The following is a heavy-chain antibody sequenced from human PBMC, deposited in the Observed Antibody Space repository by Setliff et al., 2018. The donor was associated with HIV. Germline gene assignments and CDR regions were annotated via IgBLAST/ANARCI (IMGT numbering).Heavy chain of an antibody. J-gene: IGHJ4*02. CDR2: TYYTGIP. CDR3: AKGAGFYGDYTFDH. D-gene: IGHD4-17*01. CDR1: GGSMNSHY. V-gene: IGHV4-59*11. Sequence: SETLSLTCSVFGGSMNSHYWSWIRQPPGKGLEWIGLTYYTGIPTYNTSLKSRVTMSVDRSKNQFSLRLTSVTAADTAMYYCAKGAGFYGDYTFDHWGQGRQVTVSS.